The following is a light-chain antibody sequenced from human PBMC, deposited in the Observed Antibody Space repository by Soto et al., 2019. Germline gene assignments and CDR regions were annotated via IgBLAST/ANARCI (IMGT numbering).Light chain of an antibody. CDR2: YTS. V-gene: IGKV3-15*01. CDR1: QSVSSSY. Sequence: EFVLTQSPGTLSLSPGERATLSCRASQSVSSSYLAWYQQKPGQAPRLLIYYTSTRATGFPARFSGGGSGTEFTLTISSLQSEDFAVYYCQQYNNWPPWTFGQGTKVDIK. J-gene: IGKJ1*01. CDR3: QQYNNWPPWT.